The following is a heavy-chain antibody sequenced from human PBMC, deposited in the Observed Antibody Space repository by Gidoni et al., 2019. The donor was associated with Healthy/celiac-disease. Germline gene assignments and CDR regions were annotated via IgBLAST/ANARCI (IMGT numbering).Heavy chain of an antibody. D-gene: IGHD4-17*01. CDR3: ARSTTAAALLDY. J-gene: IGHJ4*02. CDR2: IKQDGREK. CDR1: GFTFSSYW. Sequence: EVQLVESGGGLVQPGGSLRLSCAASGFTFSSYWMSWVRQAPGKGLEWVANIKQDGREKYYVDSVKGRFTISRDNAKNSLYLQMNSLRAEDTAVYYCARSTTAAALLDYWGQGTLVRLL. V-gene: IGHV3-7*01.